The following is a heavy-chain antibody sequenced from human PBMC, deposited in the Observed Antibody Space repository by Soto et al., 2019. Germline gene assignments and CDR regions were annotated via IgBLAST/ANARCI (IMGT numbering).Heavy chain of an antibody. CDR2: INAGNGNT. Sequence: VASVKVSCKASGYTFTSYAMHWVRQAPGQRLEWMGWINAGNGNTKYSQKFQGRVTITRDTSASTAYMELSSLRSEDTAVYYCARVPSPSLLWWSPYYFDYWGQGTQVTVSS. D-gene: IGHD2-21*01. CDR1: GYTFTSYA. V-gene: IGHV1-3*01. CDR3: ARVPSPSLLWWSPYYFDY. J-gene: IGHJ4*02.